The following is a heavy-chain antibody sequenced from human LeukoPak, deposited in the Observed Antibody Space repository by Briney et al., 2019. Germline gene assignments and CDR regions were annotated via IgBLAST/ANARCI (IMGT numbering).Heavy chain of an antibody. CDR3: ARVRGYCSGGSCYRSVAFDI. V-gene: IGHV1-69*13. CDR2: IIPIFGTA. D-gene: IGHD2-15*01. Sequence: SVKVSCKASGGTFSSYAISWVRQAPGQGLEWMGGIIPIFGTANYAQKFQGRVTITADESTSTAYMELSSLRSEDTAVYYCARVRGYCSGGSCYRSVAFDIWGQGTMVTVSS. CDR1: GGTFSSYA. J-gene: IGHJ3*02.